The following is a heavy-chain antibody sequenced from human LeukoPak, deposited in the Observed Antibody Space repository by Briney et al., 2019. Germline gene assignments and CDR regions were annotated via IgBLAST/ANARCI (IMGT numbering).Heavy chain of an antibody. CDR2: IIPIFGTA. D-gene: IGHD3-22*01. CDR1: GGTFSSYA. CDR3: ARDMIVPRYYFDY. Sequence: ASVKVSCKASGGTFSSYAISWVRQAPGQGLEWMGGIIPIFGTANYAQKFQGRVTITADEFTSTAYMELSSLRSEDTAVYYCARDMIVPRYYFDYWGQGTLVTVSS. V-gene: IGHV1-69*13. J-gene: IGHJ4*02.